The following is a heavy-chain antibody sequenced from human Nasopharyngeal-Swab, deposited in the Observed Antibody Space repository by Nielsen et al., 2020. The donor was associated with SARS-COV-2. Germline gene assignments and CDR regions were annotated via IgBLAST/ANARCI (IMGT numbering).Heavy chain of an antibody. CDR3: ARYDDYYDSSGYAY. D-gene: IGHD3-22*01. V-gene: IGHV3-23*01. CDR2: ISENGDST. J-gene: IGHJ4*02. CDR1: GFTFSSFA. Sequence: GGSLRLSCAASGFTFSSFATSWVRQAPGKGLEWVSSISENGDSTYHADSVKGRFTISRDNSKNTLYLQMNSLRAEDTAVYYCARYDDYYDSSGYAYWGQGTLVTVSS.